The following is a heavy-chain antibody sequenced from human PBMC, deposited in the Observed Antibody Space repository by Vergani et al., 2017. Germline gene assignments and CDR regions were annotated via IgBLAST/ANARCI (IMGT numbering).Heavy chain of an antibody. J-gene: IGHJ6*04. D-gene: IGHD3-10*01. CDR1: GYTLTELS. CDR3: ARDKYGSGSYYNVAPGDV. V-gene: IGHV1-24*01. Sequence: QVQLVQSGAEVKKPGASVRVSCKVSGYTLTELSMHWVRQAPGKGLEWMGGFDPEDGETIYAQKFQGRVTMTEDTSTDTAYMELSSLRSEDTAVYYCARDKYGSGSYYNVAPGDVWGKGTTVTVSS. CDR2: FDPEDGET.